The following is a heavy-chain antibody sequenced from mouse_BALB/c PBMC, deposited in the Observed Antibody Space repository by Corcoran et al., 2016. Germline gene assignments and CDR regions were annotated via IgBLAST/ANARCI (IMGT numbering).Heavy chain of an antibody. V-gene: IGHV14-3*02. CDR3: ANWDWYFDV. J-gene: IGHJ1*01. Sequence: EVQLQQSGAELVKPGASVKLSCTASGFNIKDTYMHWVKQRPEQGLEWIGRIDPANGKTKYDPKFQGKATITADTTFNTAYLQLSSLTSEVTAVYYCANWDWYFDVGGAGTTVTVSS. CDR2: IDPANGKT. D-gene: IGHD4-1*01. CDR1: GFNIKDTY.